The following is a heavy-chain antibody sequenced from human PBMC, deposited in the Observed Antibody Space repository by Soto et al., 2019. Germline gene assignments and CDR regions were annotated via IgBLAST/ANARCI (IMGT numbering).Heavy chain of an antibody. CDR2: INSDGSSA. CDR1: GFTFSGFW. D-gene: IGHD4-17*01. V-gene: IGHV3-74*01. Sequence: EVQLVESGGGLVQPGGSLRLSCAASGFTFSGFWMHWVRQAPGKGPVWVSRINSDGSSATYADSVKGRFTISRDNAKNTLYLQMNSLRAEDTAVYYCARVYRTTVAHDAFDIWGQGTMVTVSS. J-gene: IGHJ3*02. CDR3: ARVYRTTVAHDAFDI.